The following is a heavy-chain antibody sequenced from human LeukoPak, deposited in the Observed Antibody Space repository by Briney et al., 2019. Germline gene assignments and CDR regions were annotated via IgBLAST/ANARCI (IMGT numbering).Heavy chain of an antibody. CDR3: ARVLDTAFPDY. V-gene: IGHV4-30-4*08. Sequence: PSETLSLTCTVSNGSISSSTYYWGWIRQPPGKGLEWIGYIYYSGSTYYNPSLKSRVTISVDTSKNQFSLKLSSVTAADTAVYYCARVLDTAFPDYWSQGTLVTVSS. CDR2: IYYSGST. J-gene: IGHJ4*02. CDR1: NGSISSSTYY. D-gene: IGHD5-18*01.